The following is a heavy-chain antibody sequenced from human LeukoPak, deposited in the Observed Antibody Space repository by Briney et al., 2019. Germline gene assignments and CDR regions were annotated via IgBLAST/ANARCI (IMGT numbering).Heavy chain of an antibody. Sequence: SVKVSCKASGVTLIDHSIHWVRQAPGQGLEWVGRTVPVFATTAYAQKFQGRVTITADESTSTVHMELSSLTSEDTAVYYCARPYGSGNYINLGLDFWGQGTLVTVSA. V-gene: IGHV1-69*13. CDR2: TVPVFATT. CDR3: ARPYGSGNYINLGLDF. CDR1: GVTLIDHS. D-gene: IGHD3-10*01. J-gene: IGHJ4*02.